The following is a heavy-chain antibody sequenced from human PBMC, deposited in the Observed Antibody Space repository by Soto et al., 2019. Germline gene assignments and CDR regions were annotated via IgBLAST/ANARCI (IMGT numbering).Heavy chain of an antibody. CDR1: GGSFSGYY. J-gene: IGHJ4*02. CDR2: INHSGST. CDR3: ARARSSRYHHDY. V-gene: IGHV4-34*01. D-gene: IGHD6-13*01. Sequence: QVQLQQWGAGLLKPSETLSLTCAVYGGSFSGYYWSWIRQPPGKGLEWIGEINHSGSTNYNPSLKSRVTISVDTSKNQFSLKLSSVTAADTAVYYCARARSSRYHHDYWGQGTLVTVSS.